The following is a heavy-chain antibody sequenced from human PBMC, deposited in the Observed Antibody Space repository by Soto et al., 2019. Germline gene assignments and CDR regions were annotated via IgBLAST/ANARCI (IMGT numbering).Heavy chain of an antibody. Sequence: EAELVESGGGLVQPGWSLTLSCAASGFIFSDYAVDWVRQAPGRGPEWISYISDGGNTIYYAASVKGRFTISRDDAKKSLYLHMHNLRVDDTAIYFCVTEYCTGGTCCDACDLWGHWTVVTVSS. CDR1: GFIFSDYA. D-gene: IGHD2-8*02. V-gene: IGHV3-48*03. CDR3: VTEYCTGGTCCDACDL. CDR2: ISDGGNTI. J-gene: IGHJ3*01.